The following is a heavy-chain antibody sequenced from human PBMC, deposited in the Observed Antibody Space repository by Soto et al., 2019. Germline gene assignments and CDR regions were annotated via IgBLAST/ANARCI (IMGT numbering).Heavy chain of an antibody. V-gene: IGHV1-18*01. D-gene: IGHD3-22*01. CDR3: ARAVGRVGDSSGFDY. J-gene: IGHJ4*02. CDR1: GYTFTSYG. Sequence: GASVKVSCKASGYTFTSYGISWVRQAPGQGLEWMGWISAYNGNTNYAQKLQGRVTMTTDTSTSTAYMELRSLRSDDTAVYYCARAVGRVGDSSGFDYWGQGTRVTVSS. CDR2: ISAYNGNT.